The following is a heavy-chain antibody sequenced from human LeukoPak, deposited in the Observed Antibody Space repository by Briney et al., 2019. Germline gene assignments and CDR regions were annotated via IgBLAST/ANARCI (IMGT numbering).Heavy chain of an antibody. CDR3: ARMGVVGNPFDY. V-gene: IGHV4-59*01. CDR2: ISYSGST. CDR1: GGSISRYY. J-gene: IGHJ4*02. Sequence: SETLSLTCTVSGGSISRYYWSWIRQPPGKGLEWIGYISYSGSTNYNPSLKSRVTISVDTSKNQFSLELSSVTAADTAVYYCARMGVVGNPFDYWGQGTLVTVSS. D-gene: IGHD4-23*01.